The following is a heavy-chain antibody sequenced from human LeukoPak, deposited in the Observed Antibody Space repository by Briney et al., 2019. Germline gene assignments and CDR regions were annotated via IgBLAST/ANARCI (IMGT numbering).Heavy chain of an antibody. CDR1: TFTFSSYS. V-gene: IGHV3-48*02. Sequence: GGSLRLSCATSTFTFSSYSMNWVRQAPGKGLEWVSYSEYSGTTSYYADSVKGRFTVSRDNAKNSLYLQMSCLRDEDTAVYYCARILGFTLDYWGQGTLVTVSS. CDR3: ARILGFTLDY. J-gene: IGHJ4*02. CDR2: SEYSGTTS.